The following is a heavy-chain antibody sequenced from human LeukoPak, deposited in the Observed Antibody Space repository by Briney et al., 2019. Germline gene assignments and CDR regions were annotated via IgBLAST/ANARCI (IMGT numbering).Heavy chain of an antibody. CDR3: ARAGDNYYDSSGYPFDY. CDR1: GGSISSGGYY. CDR2: IYYSGST. J-gene: IGHJ4*02. V-gene: IGHV4-31*03. Sequence: SETLSLTCTVSGGSISSGGYYWSWIRQHPGKGLEWIGYIYYSGSTYYNPSLKSRVTISVDTSKNQFSLKLSSVTAADTAVYYCARAGDNYYDSSGYPFDYWGQGTLVTVSS. D-gene: IGHD3-22*01.